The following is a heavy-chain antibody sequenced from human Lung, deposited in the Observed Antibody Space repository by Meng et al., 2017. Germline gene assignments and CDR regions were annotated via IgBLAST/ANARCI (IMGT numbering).Heavy chain of an antibody. J-gene: IGHJ4*02. D-gene: IGHD5-18*01. CDR1: GYTFSTYT. CDR3: ARDAAMVKGGDY. CDR2: INAGNGNT. V-gene: IGHV1-3*01. Sequence: VQLVQSGAEVKTPGASVKASCKASGYTFSTYTMHWVRQAPGQRLEWMGWINAGNGNTKFSQKFQGRVTITRDTSASTAYMELSSLRSEDTAVYYCARDAAMVKGGDYWGQGTLVTVSS.